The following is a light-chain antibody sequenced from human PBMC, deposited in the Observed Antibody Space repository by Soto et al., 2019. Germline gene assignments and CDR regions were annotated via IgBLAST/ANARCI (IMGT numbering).Light chain of an antibody. CDR1: QSVSSN. CDR2: GAA. Sequence: EIVMTQSPDTLSVSPGERATLSCRASQSVSSNIAWYQQKPGQAPRLILPGAATRATDIPARVSGSGSGTEFTLTITSLQSEDFAVYYCQQFNDWPRTFGPGTKVEIK. J-gene: IGKJ1*01. V-gene: IGKV3-15*01. CDR3: QQFNDWPRT.